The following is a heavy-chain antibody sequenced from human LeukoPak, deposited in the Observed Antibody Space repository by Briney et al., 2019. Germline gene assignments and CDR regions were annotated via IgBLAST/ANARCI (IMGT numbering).Heavy chain of an antibody. V-gene: IGHV3-48*03. Sequence: GGSLRLSCAAAGFTISSYEMNWVRQAPGKGLEWISYIHSSGSTIYYADSVKGRFTISRDNAKNSLYLQMNSLRAEDTAVYYCVRDKSGCCFDYWGQGTLVTVSS. J-gene: IGHJ4*02. CDR2: IHSSGSTI. CDR1: GFTISSYE. D-gene: IGHD1-26*01. CDR3: VRDKSGCCFDY.